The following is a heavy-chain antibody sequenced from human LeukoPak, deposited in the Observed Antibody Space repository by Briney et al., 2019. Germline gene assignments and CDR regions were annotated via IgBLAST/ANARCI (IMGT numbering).Heavy chain of an antibody. J-gene: IGHJ4*02. CDR2: IIPIFGTA. Sequence: SVTVSCKASGGTFSSYAISWVRQAPGQGLEWMGGIIPIFGTANYAQKFQGRVTITADESTSTAYMELSSLRSEDTAVYYCARARSSGWYRGEFDYWGQGTLVTVSS. CDR1: GGTFSSYA. V-gene: IGHV1-69*13. D-gene: IGHD6-19*01. CDR3: ARARSSGWYRGEFDY.